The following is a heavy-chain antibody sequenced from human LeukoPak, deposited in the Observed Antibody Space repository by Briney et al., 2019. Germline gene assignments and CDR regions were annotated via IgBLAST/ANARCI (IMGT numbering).Heavy chain of an antibody. V-gene: IGHV3-64D*09. CDR2: ISSNGGST. J-gene: IGHJ4*02. Sequence: PGGSLRLSCSASGFTFSSYAMHWVRQAPGKGLEYGSAISSNGGSTYYADSVKGRFTLSRDNSKNTLYPQTSSLRAEDTAVYYCVKALGYCSTTSCYFDYWGQGTLVTVSS. CDR3: VKALGYCSTTSCYFDY. CDR1: GFTFSSYA. D-gene: IGHD2-2*01.